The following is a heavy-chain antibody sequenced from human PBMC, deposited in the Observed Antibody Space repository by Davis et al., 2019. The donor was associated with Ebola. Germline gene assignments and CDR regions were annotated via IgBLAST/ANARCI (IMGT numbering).Heavy chain of an antibody. CDR2: INAGNGNT. CDR1: GYTFTSYA. Sequence: ASVKVSCKASGYTFTSYAMHWVRQAPGQRLEWMGWINAGNGNTKYSQKFQGRVTITRDTSASTAYMELSSLRSEDTAVYYCTFGEGPYYYYYGMDVWGKGTTVTVSS. J-gene: IGHJ6*04. V-gene: IGHV1-3*01. D-gene: IGHD3-10*01. CDR3: TFGEGPYYYYYGMDV.